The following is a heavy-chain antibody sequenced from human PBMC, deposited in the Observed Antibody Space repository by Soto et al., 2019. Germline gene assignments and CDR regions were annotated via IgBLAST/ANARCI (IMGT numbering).Heavy chain of an antibody. D-gene: IGHD1-20*01. CDR1: GYTFTSYG. V-gene: IGHV1-18*01. Sequence: ASVKVSCKASGYTFTSYGISWVRQAPGQGLEWMGWISAYNGNTNYAQKLQGRVTMTTDTSTSTAYMELRSLRSDDTAVYYCARGRYNWNRLTYYYYYYMDVWGKGTTVTVSS. CDR2: ISAYNGNT. J-gene: IGHJ6*03. CDR3: ARGRYNWNRLTYYYYYYMDV.